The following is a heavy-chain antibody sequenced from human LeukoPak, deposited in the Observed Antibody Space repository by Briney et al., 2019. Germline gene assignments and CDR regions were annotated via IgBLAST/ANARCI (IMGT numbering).Heavy chain of an antibody. J-gene: IGHJ5*01. CDR1: GGSFSRRTSY. V-gene: IGHV4-39*07. CDR2: ISYSGST. D-gene: IGHD2-2*01. Sequence: SETLSLTCTVSGGSFSRRTSYWGWLRQPPGKGLEWIGSISYSGSTSYNPSLKSRVTISVDMSKSQFSLKLTSVTAADTAVYYCAGDADTINWFFFWGQGTLVTVSS. CDR3: AGDADTINWFFF.